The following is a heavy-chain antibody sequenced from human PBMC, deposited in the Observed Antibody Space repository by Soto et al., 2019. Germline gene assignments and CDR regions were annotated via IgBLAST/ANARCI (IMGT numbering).Heavy chain of an antibody. V-gene: IGHV4-34*01. Sequence: QVQLQQWGAGLLKPSETLSLTCAVYGGSFSGYYWSWIRQPPGKGLEWIGEINHSGSTNYNPSLKSRVTISVDTYKNQFSLRLSSVTAADTAVYYCARFVFPYSSGWSQPLRRNDYWGQGTLVTVSS. CDR3: ARFVFPYSSGWSQPLRRNDY. CDR1: GGSFSGYY. D-gene: IGHD6-19*01. J-gene: IGHJ4*02. CDR2: INHSGST.